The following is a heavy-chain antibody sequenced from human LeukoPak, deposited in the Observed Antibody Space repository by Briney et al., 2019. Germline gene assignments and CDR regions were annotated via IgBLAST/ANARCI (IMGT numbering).Heavy chain of an antibody. CDR2: ITSGDGSP. D-gene: IGHD3-16*01. J-gene: IGHJ4*02. CDR3: TKRGAYYVDY. V-gene: IGHV3-23*01. CDR1: GFTFGTSA. Sequence: AGGSLRLSCAASGFTFGTSAMSWVRQTPEKGLEWVSTITSGDGSPYYADSVKGRFTISRDNSNNMLYLQMNSLSAEDTAVYYCTKRGAYYVDYWGRGIPVTVSS.